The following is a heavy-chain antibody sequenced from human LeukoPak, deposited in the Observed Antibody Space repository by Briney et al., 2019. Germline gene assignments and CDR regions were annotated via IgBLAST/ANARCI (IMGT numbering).Heavy chain of an antibody. Sequence: ASVKVSCKASGYTFSSYDISWVRQAPGQGLEWMGWISAYNGNTNYAQNLQGRVTVTTDTSTSTAYMELRSLRSEDTAVYYCARDTELYYFDYWGQGTLVTVSS. V-gene: IGHV1-18*01. CDR2: ISAYNGNT. D-gene: IGHD1-7*01. CDR3: ARDTELYYFDY. CDR1: GYTFSSYD. J-gene: IGHJ4*02.